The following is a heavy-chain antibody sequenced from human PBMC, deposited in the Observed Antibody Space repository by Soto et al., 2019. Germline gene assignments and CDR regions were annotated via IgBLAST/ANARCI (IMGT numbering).Heavy chain of an antibody. D-gene: IGHD1-26*01. CDR2: ISSSSSYI. V-gene: IGHV3-21*01. J-gene: IGHJ2*01. CDR1: GFTFSSYS. CDR3: ARDEGGDGYFDL. Sequence: EVQLVESGGGLVKPGGSLRLSCAASGFTFSSYSMNWVRQAPGKGLEWVSSISSSSSYIYYADSVKGRFTISRDNAKNSLYLQMNSLRAEDTAVYYCARDEGGDGYFDLWGRGTLVTVSS.